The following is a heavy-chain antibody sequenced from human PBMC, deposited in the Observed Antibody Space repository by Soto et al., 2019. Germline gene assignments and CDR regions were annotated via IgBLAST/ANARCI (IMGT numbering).Heavy chain of an antibody. D-gene: IGHD3-10*01. CDR1: GCSVSSNSYS. Sequence: SETLSLTCTVSGCSVSSNSYSWGWIRQSPGKGLEWIATIYSAENTYYHPSLLSRVTISVDTSKNQFSLKLSSVTAADTAVYYCARGKSLLWFGELSGLDWFDPWGQGTLVTVSS. CDR3: ARGKSLLWFGELSGLDWFDP. J-gene: IGHJ5*02. CDR2: IYSAENT. V-gene: IGHV4-39*07.